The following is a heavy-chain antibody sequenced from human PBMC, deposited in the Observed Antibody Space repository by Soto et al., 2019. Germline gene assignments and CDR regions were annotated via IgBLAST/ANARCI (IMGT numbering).Heavy chain of an antibody. V-gene: IGHV3-7*01. CDR3: ARIAASGRGWDV. J-gene: IGHJ6*02. Sequence: EVQLVESGGGLVQPGGSLRLSCVDSGFTFSSYWMSWVRQAPVKGLEWVGNIKQDGSEENYVDSVKGRFTISRDNAKKSMYLQMKSRRAEDTAVYYGARIAASGRGWDVWGQGTTVVVSS. CDR1: GFTFSSYW. CDR2: IKQDGSEE. D-gene: IGHD6-13*01.